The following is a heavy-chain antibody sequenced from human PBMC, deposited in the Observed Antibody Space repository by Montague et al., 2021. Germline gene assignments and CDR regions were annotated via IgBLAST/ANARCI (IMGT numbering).Heavy chain of an antibody. CDR1: GFTFSAFV. CDR3: DASDF. V-gene: IGHV3-23*01. CDR2: ITATGGRT. J-gene: IGHJ4*02. Sequence: SLRLSCAAPGFTFSAFVMSWARQAPGKGLEWVSTITATGGRTFHADSVRGRFTISRDNSENMLYLEMNSLRAEDTATYYCDASDFWGQGVLVTVSS.